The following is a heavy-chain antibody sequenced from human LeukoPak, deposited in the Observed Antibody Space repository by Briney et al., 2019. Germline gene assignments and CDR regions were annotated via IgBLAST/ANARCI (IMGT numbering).Heavy chain of an antibody. Sequence: ASVKVSCKASGYTFTSYYMHLVRQAPGQGLEWMGIINPSGGSTSYAPKFQGRVTVTRDTSTSTVYMELRSLRSEDTAVYYCARVDCSSGRCHTLDFDYWGQGTLVTVSS. J-gene: IGHJ4*01. CDR2: INPSGGST. CDR1: GYTFTSYY. CDR3: ARVDCSSGRCHTLDFDY. D-gene: IGHD2-15*01. V-gene: IGHV1-46*03.